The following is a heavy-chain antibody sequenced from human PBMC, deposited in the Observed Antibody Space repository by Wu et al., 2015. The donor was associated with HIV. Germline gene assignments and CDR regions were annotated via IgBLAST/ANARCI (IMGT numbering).Heavy chain of an antibody. CDR2: MNPISDNT. V-gene: IGHV1-8*01. CDR1: GYTFTSYY. CDR3: ATPNQYFYDSSGYSYGMDV. D-gene: IGHD3-22*01. Sequence: QVQLVQSGAEVKKPGASVKVSCKASGYTFTSYYINWVRQAPGQGLEWMGWMNPISDNTGYAQKFQGRVTMTRNTSISTAYMELSSLRYEDTAVYYCATPNQYFYDSSGYSYGMDVWGQGTTVTRLL. J-gene: IGHJ6*02.